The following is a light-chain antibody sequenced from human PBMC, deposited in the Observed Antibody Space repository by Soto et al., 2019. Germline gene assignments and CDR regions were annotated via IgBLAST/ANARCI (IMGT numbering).Light chain of an antibody. CDR3: QQYNNWPSLT. V-gene: IGKV3-15*01. J-gene: IGKJ4*01. CDR2: GAS. Sequence: EIVMTQSPATLSVSPGETATLSCRASQSVSSNLAWYQQKPGQAPRLLIYGASTSATGIPARFSGSGSGTEFTLTNSSLLSEDFAVYYCQQYNNWPSLTVGGGTKVEIK. CDR1: QSVSSN.